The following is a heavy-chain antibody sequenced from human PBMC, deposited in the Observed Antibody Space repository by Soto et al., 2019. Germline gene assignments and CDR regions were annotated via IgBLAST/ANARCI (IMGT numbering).Heavy chain of an antibody. J-gene: IGHJ2*01. CDR2: MYHTGIT. V-gene: IGHV4-4*02. D-gene: IGHD1-1*01. Sequence: QVQLQESGPGLVKPSGTLSLTCAVSRGSISSSNWWSWVRQSPGKGLEWIGAMYHTGITNYSPSLKSRVTMSVDKSKNQFSLKLSSVTAPDTAVYYCARESYNESNVGYFDLWGRGTLVSVSS. CDR3: ARESYNESNVGYFDL. CDR1: RGSISSSNW.